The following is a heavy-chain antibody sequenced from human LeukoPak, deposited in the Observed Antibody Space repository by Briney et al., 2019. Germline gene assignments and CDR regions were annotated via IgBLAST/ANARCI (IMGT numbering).Heavy chain of an antibody. Sequence: SVEVSCKASGGTFSSYAISWVRQAPGQGLEWMGRIIPILGIANYAQKFQGRVTITADKSTSTAYMELSSLRSEDTAVYYCGGSYYGDYYGMDVWGQGTTVTVSS. CDR2: IIPILGIA. CDR1: GGTFSSYA. CDR3: GGSYYGDYYGMDV. V-gene: IGHV1-69*04. D-gene: IGHD1-26*01. J-gene: IGHJ6*02.